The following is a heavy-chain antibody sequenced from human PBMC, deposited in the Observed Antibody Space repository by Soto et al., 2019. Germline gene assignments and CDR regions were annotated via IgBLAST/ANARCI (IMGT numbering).Heavy chain of an antibody. D-gene: IGHD2-2*01. J-gene: IGHJ6*03. Sequence: SETLSLTCAVDGGSFSGYYWSWIRQPPGKGLEWIGEINHSGSTNYNPSLKSRVTISVDTSKNQFSLKLRSVTAADPPVYYCARRDIVVVPAAHYYYYYMDVWVKGTTVTVSS. V-gene: IGHV4-34*01. CDR2: INHSGST. CDR3: ARRDIVVVPAAHYYYYYMDV. CDR1: GGSFSGYY.